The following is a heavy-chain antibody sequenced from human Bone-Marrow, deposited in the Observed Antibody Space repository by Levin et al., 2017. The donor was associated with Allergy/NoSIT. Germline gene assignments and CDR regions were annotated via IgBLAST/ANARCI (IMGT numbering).Heavy chain of an antibody. J-gene: IGHJ6*02. CDR3: ARNVGPGVTTRYDYYGMDV. CDR2: INHSGST. V-gene: IGHV4-34*01. Sequence: SETLSLTCAVYGGSFSGYYWSWIRQPPGKGLEWIGEINHSGSTNYNPSLKSRVTISVDTSKNQFSLKLSSVTAADTAVYYCARNVGPGVTTRYDYYGMDVWGQGTTVTVSS. CDR1: GGSFSGYY. D-gene: IGHD4-17*01.